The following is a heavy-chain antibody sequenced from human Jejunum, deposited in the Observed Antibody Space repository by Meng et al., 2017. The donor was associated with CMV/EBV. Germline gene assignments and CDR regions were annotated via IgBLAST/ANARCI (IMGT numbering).Heavy chain of an antibody. CDR2: VYHTGST. D-gene: IGHD6-19*01. Sequence: VSGGSICDCCWSWIQQSPGKGLEWIGHVYHTGSTSYNPSLRSRVTISVETSKNQFSLKLSSVTAADTAVYYCAGRMAVAGTFAIYWGQGTLVTVSS. CDR3: AGRMAVAGTFAIY. J-gene: IGHJ4*02. V-gene: IGHV4-59*01. CDR1: GGSICDCC.